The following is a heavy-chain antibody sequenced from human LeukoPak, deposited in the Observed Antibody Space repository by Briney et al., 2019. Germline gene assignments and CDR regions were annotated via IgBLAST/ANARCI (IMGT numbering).Heavy chain of an antibody. CDR3: ARDVERTGGTYYYGSGSPRG. D-gene: IGHD3-10*01. CDR2: ITTDETRT. CDR1: GFPFSVAW. J-gene: IGHJ4*02. V-gene: IGHV3-74*01. Sequence: GGSLRLSCAASGFPFSVAWMHWFRQVPGKGLMWVSRITTDETRTYADSVRGRFSISRDNAKDTVYLQMNSLRVEDTAVYYCARDVERTGGTYYYGSGSPRGWGQGTLVTVSS.